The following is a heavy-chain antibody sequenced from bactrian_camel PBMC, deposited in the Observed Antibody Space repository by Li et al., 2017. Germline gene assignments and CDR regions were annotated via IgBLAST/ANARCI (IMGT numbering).Heavy chain of an antibody. V-gene: IGHV3S40*01. CDR1: GFTFRALD. D-gene: IGHD2*01. CDR2: VDSSGGT. J-gene: IGHJ6*01. CDR3: AARGPYCYTKLSVRDFTY. Sequence: DVQLVESGGGLVQAGGSLNLSCSASGFTFRALDMSWVRQAPGKEREFVSEVDSSGGTSYADSVKGRFTISRDNAKNTLYLQMNSLKPEDTAMYYCAARGPYCYTKLSVRDFTYWGQGTQVTVS.